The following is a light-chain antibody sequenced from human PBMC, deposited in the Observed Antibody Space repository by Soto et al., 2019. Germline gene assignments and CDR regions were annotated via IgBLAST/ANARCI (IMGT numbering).Light chain of an antibody. CDR3: CSYAGSSTLV. CDR1: SSDVGSYNL. J-gene: IGLJ3*02. Sequence: QSALTQPASVSGSPGQSITISCTGTSSDVGSYNLVSWYQQHPGKAPKLMIYEVSKRPSGVSNRFSGSKSGNTASLTISGLLAEDEADYCCCSYAGSSTLVFGGGTKVTVL. V-gene: IGLV2-23*02. CDR2: EVS.